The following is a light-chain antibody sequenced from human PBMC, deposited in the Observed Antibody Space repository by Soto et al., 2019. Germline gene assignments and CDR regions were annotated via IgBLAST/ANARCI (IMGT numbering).Light chain of an antibody. J-gene: IGKJ3*01. V-gene: IGKV1-8*01. CDR2: AAS. Sequence: AIRVTQSPSSFSASTGDRVTITCRASQGIGSYLAWYQQKPGKAPKLLIYAASTLQSGIPSRFSGSGFGTDFTLTISCLQSEDFATYYCQHYYSYPPTFGPGTKVDI. CDR1: QGIGSY. CDR3: QHYYSYPPT.